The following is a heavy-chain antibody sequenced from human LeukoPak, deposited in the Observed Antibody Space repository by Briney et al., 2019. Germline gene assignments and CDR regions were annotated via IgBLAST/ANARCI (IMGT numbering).Heavy chain of an antibody. V-gene: IGHV4-59*01. J-gene: IGHJ6*02. CDR1: GGSISSYY. D-gene: IGHD3-22*01. CDR2: IYYSGST. CDR3: ARAYYDSSGYYSRGYYYGMDV. Sequence: SETLSLTCTVSGGSISSYYWSWIRQPPGKGLKWIGYIYYSGSTNYNPSLKSRVTISVDTSKNQFSLKLSSVTAADTAVYYCARAYYDSSGYYSRGYYYGMDVWGQGTTVTVSS.